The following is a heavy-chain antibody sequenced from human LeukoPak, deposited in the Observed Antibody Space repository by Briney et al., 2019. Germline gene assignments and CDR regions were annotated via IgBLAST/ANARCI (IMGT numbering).Heavy chain of an antibody. D-gene: IGHD6-13*01. Sequence: ASVKVSCKASGYTFTSYDINWVRQATGQGLEWMGWMNPNTGNTGYAQKFQGRVTMTADTSTSTAYMELRSLRSDDTAVYYCARAVSSSWYVYWGQGTLVTVPS. CDR2: MNPNTGNT. V-gene: IGHV1-8*01. J-gene: IGHJ4*02. CDR3: ARAVSSSWYVY. CDR1: GYTFTSYD.